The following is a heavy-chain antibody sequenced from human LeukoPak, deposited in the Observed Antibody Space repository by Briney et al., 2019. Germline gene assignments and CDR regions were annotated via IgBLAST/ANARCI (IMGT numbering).Heavy chain of an antibody. J-gene: IGHJ4*02. CDR1: GYTFTGYY. Sequence: ASVKVSCKASGYTFTGYYMHWVRQAPGQGLERMGWINPNSGGTNYAQKFQGRVTMTRDTSISTAYMELSRLRSDDTAVYYCARGRHYYDSSGHFDYWGQGTLVTVSS. CDR3: ARGRHYYDSSGHFDY. CDR2: INPNSGGT. D-gene: IGHD3-22*01. V-gene: IGHV1-2*02.